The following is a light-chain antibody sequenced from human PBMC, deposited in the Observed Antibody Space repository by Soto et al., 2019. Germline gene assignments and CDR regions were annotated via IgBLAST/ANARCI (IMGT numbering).Light chain of an antibody. CDR1: QVMSSW. J-gene: IGKJ5*01. V-gene: IGKV1D-12*01. Sequence: DIQMTQSPSSVSAAVGERVTITCRASQVMSSWLAWYQQKPGKAPKLLIFAASTLQSGVPSRFSGSGSRTDFTLTITSLRPEDIGTYYCQQTDTLPSTFGQGHDWRL. CDR2: AAS. CDR3: QQTDTLPST.